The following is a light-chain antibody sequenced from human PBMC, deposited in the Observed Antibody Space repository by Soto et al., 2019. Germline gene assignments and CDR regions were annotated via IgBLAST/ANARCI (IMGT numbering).Light chain of an antibody. Sequence: QSALTQPASVSGSPGQSITISGTGTSSDVGGYNYVSWYQQHPGKAPKLMIYDVSNRPSGVSNRFSGSKSGNTASLTISGLQAEDEADYYCSLYTSSSTLLYVFGTGTKVTVL. V-gene: IGLV2-14*01. CDR2: DVS. CDR1: SSDVGGYNY. J-gene: IGLJ1*01. CDR3: SLYTSSSTLLYV.